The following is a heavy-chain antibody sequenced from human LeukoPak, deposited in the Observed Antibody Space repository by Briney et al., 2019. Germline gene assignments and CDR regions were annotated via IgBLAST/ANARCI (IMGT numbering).Heavy chain of an antibody. V-gene: IGHV3-30*02. CDR3: AREGYDFWGVYMDV. J-gene: IGHJ6*03. D-gene: IGHD3-3*01. CDR1: GFTFSSYG. Sequence: QPGGSLRLSCAASGFTFSSYGMHWVRQAPGKGLEWVAFIRYDGSNKYYADSVKGRFTISRDNPKNTLYLQMNSLRAEDTAVYYCAREGYDFWGVYMDVWGKGTTVTVSS. CDR2: IRYDGSNK.